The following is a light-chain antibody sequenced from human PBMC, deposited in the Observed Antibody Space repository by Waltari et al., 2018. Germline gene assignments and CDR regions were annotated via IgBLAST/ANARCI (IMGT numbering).Light chain of an antibody. Sequence: SYELTQPPSVSVPPGQTASITCSGAILGNKYASGYQQKPGQSPLLVIYQDTKRPSEIPERFSGTRSANAATLTIAGTQAMDEADYYCQALATGAWVFGGGTKLTVL. V-gene: IGLV3-1*01. J-gene: IGLJ3*02. CDR3: QALATGAWV. CDR1: ILGNKY. CDR2: QDT.